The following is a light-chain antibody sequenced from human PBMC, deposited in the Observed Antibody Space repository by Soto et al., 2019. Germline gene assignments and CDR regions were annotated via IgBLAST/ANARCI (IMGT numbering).Light chain of an antibody. CDR1: QSVSSSY. V-gene: IGKV3-20*01. J-gene: IGKJ2*01. CDR3: QQYDSSPPVYT. Sequence: EIVLTQSPGTLSLSPGERATLSCRASQSVSSSYLAWYQQKPGQAPRLLIYGASSRATGIPDRFSGSGSGTDFTLTICRLEPDDFGVYYCQQYDSSPPVYTFGQGTKLEIK. CDR2: GAS.